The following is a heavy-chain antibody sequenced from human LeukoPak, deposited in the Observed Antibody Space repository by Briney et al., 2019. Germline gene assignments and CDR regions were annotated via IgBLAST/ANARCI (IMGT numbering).Heavy chain of an antibody. CDR3: ARDEYYYGSGRKFDY. V-gene: IGHV4-59*01. CDR2: IYYSGST. D-gene: IGHD3-10*01. J-gene: IGHJ4*02. Sequence: PSETLSLTCTVSGGSINSYYWTWIRQPPGKGLEWIGYIYYSGSTNYKPSLKSRVTISVDTSKNQISLKLRSVTAADTAVYYCARDEYYYGSGRKFDYWGQGTLVTVSS. CDR1: GGSINSYY.